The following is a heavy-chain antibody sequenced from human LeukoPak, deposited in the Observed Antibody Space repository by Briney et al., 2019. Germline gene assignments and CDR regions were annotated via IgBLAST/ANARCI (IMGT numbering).Heavy chain of an antibody. CDR2: INHSGST. D-gene: IGHD6-19*01. J-gene: IGHJ6*02. CDR1: GGSFSGYY. V-gene: IGHV4-34*01. CDR3: AIGYSSGLSRYYYYGMDV. Sequence: PSETLSLTCAVYGGSFSGYYWSWIRQPPGKGLEWIGEINHSGSTNYNPSLKSRVTISVDTSKNQFSLKLSSVTAADTAVYYCAIGYSSGLSRYYYYGMDVWGQGTTVTVSS.